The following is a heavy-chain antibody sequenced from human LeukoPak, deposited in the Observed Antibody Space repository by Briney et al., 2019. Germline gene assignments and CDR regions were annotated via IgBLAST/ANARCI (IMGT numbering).Heavy chain of an antibody. V-gene: IGHV3-33*01. CDR3: ARSMWELSQLEYYYYGMDV. CDR1: GFTFSSYG. D-gene: IGHD1-26*01. J-gene: IGHJ6*02. Sequence: GGSLRLSCAASGFTFSSYGMHWVRQAPGKGLEWVAIIWYDGSNKYYVDSVRGRFTISRDNAKNSLYLQMNSLRAEDTAVYYCARSMWELSQLEYYYYGMDVWGQGTTVTVSS. CDR2: IWYDGSNK.